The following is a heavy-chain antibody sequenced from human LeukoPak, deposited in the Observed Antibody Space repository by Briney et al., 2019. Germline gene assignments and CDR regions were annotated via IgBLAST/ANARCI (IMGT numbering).Heavy chain of an antibody. Sequence: PSQTLSLTCTVSGGSISSGSYYWSWIRQPAGKGLEWIGRIYTSGSTNYNPSLKSRVTISVDTSKNQFSLKLSSVTAADTAVYYCAGTTGVIRATRFDYWGQGTLVTVSS. J-gene: IGHJ4*02. V-gene: IGHV4-61*02. CDR3: AGTTGVIRATRFDY. CDR1: GGSISSGSYY. CDR2: IYTSGST. D-gene: IGHD3-22*01.